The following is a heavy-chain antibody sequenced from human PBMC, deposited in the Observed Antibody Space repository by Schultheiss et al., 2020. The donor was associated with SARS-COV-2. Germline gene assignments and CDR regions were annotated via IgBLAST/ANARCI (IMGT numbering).Heavy chain of an antibody. J-gene: IGHJ6*02. V-gene: IGHV1-69*01. D-gene: IGHD4-17*01. CDR2: IIPIFGTA. CDR1: GGTFSSYA. Sequence: KISCKASGGTFSSYAISWVRQAPGQGLEWMGGIIPIFGTANYAQKFQGRVTITADESTSTAYMELSSLRSEDTAVYYCASWGAVTTNYYGMDVWGQGTTVTVSS. CDR3: ASWGAVTTNYYGMDV.